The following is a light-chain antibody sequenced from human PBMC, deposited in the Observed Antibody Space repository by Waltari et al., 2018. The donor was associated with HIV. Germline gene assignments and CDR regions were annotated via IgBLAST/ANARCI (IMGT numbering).Light chain of an antibody. J-gene: IGLJ2*01. V-gene: IGLV2-14*01. CDR2: EVS. Sequence: QSALTQPASVSGSPGQSITISCTGTSSDVGGYNYVSWYQQHPGKAPKLMIYEVSNRPSGVSNRCAGSKSGNTASLTISGLQAEDEADYYCSSYTSRSPVVFGGGTKLIVL. CDR3: SSYTSRSPVV. CDR1: SSDVGGYNY.